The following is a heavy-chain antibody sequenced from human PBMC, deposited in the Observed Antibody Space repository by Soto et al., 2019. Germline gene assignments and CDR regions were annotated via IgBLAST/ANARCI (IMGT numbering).Heavy chain of an antibody. CDR1: GGSISGYY. CDR3: ARDLWGYCGTDCYPLDV. Sequence: SETLSLTYTVSGGSISGYYWSWIRQPPGKGLEWIGYMYNTGSTVYNPSFKSRVTISVDTSKNQFSLKLNSVTAADTAVYYCARDLWGYCGTDCYPLDVWGQGTTVTSP. D-gene: IGHD2-21*02. V-gene: IGHV4-59*01. CDR2: MYNTGST. J-gene: IGHJ6*02.